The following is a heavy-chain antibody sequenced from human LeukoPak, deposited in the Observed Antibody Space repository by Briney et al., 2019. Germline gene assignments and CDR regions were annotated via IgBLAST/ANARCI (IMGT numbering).Heavy chain of an antibody. CDR2: IRYDGSNK. CDR1: GFTFSSYG. D-gene: IGHD4-11*01. Sequence: QTGGSLRLSCAASGFTFSSYGMHWVRQAPGKGLEWVAFIRYDGSNKYYADSVKGRFTISRDNSKNTLYLQMNSLRAGDTAVYYCAFESMTTVTFDYWGQGTLVTVSS. J-gene: IGHJ4*02. CDR3: AFESMTTVTFDY. V-gene: IGHV3-30*02.